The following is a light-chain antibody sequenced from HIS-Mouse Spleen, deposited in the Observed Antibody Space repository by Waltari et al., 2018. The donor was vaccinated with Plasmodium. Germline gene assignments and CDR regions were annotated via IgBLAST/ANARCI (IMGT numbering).Light chain of an antibody. CDR1: SSDVGGYNY. V-gene: IGLV2-8*01. Sequence: QSALTQPPSASGSPGQSVTISCTGTSSDVGGYNYVSWYQPPPGKAPKLMIYEVSKRPPGVPDRFSGSKSGNTASLTVSGLQAEDEADYYCSSYAGSNNLVFGGGTKLTVL. J-gene: IGLJ2*01. CDR2: EVS. CDR3: SSYAGSNNLV.